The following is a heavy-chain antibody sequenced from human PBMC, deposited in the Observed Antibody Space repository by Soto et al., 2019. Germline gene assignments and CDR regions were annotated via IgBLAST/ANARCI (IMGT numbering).Heavy chain of an antibody. D-gene: IGHD2-8*01. CDR3: ARDRWSDGMDV. V-gene: IGHV3-30-3*01. Sequence: GGSLRLSCAASGFTFSSYAMHWVRQAPGKGLEWVAVISYDGSNKYYADSVKGRFTISKDNSKNTLYLQMNSLRAEDTAVYYCARDRWSDGMDVWGQGTTVTVSS. CDR2: ISYDGSNK. J-gene: IGHJ6*02. CDR1: GFTFSSYA.